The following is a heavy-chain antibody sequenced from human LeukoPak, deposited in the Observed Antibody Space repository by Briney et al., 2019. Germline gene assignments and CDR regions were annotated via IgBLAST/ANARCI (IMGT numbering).Heavy chain of an antibody. D-gene: IGHD2-2*01. CDR2: ISAYNGNT. Sequence: ASVKVSCKASGYTFTSYGISWVRQAPGQGLEWMGWISAYNGNTNYAQKLQGRVTMTTDTSTSTAYVELRSLRSDDTAVYYCASRKYCSSTSCSYYYYYGMDVWGQGTTVTVSS. CDR1: GYTFTSYG. CDR3: ASRKYCSSTSCSYYYYYGMDV. J-gene: IGHJ6*02. V-gene: IGHV1-18*04.